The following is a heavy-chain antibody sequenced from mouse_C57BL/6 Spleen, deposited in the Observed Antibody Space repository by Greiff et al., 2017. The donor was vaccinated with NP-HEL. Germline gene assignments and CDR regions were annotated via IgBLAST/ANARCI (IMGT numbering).Heavy chain of an antibody. CDR1: GYTFTTYP. V-gene: IGHV1-47*01. CDR3: AKGNPYYYGSSPFDY. CDR2: FHPYNDDT. J-gene: IGHJ2*01. Sequence: QVQLKQSGAELVKPGASVKMSCKASGYTFTTYPIEWMKQNPGKSLEWIGNFHPYNDDTKYNEKFKGKATLTVEKSSSTVYLELSRLTSDDSAVYYCAKGNPYYYGSSPFDYWGQGTTLTVSS. D-gene: IGHD1-1*01.